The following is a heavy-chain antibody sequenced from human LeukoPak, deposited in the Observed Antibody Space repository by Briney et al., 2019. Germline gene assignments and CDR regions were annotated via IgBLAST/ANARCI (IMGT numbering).Heavy chain of an antibody. D-gene: IGHD6-13*01. CDR2: INPNSGGT. CDR1: GGTFSSYA. J-gene: IGHJ4*02. V-gene: IGHV1-2*02. Sequence: ASVKVSCKASGGTFSSYAISWVRQAPGQGLEWMGWINPNSGGTNYAQKFQGRVTMTRDTSISTAYMELSRLRSDDTAVYYCARDLQHIVFDYWGQGTLVTVSS. CDR3: ARDLQHIVFDY.